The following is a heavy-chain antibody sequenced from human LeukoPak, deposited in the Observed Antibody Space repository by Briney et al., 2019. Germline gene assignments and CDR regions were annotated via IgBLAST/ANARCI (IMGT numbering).Heavy chain of an antibody. J-gene: IGHJ4*02. V-gene: IGHV3-30*01. CDR2: ISYDGTDE. CDR1: GFIFSYYA. Sequence: AGGSLRLSCTASGFIFSYYAMHWVRQAPGKGLEWVAIISYDGTDENFADSVEGRSTISRDNSMNTLYLQMNSLRHEDTAVYFCARGGVVTGTKYALEYWGQGTLVTVSS. CDR3: ARGGVVTGTKYALEY. D-gene: IGHD1-7*01.